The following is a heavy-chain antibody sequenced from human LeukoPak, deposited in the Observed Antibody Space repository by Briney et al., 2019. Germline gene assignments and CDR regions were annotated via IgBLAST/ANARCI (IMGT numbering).Heavy chain of an antibody. D-gene: IGHD3-3*01. CDR1: GFTFSDYS. V-gene: IGHV3-21*01. CDR2: ISSSSSYI. CDR3: ARDDLPYDFWSGYSGIAY. Sequence: PGGSLRLSCAASGFTFSDYSMNWVRQAPGKGLEWVSSISSSSSYIYYAESIKGRLTISRDNAKNSLFLQMNSLRAEDTAVYYCARDDLPYDFWSGYSGIAYWGQGTLVTVSS. J-gene: IGHJ4*02.